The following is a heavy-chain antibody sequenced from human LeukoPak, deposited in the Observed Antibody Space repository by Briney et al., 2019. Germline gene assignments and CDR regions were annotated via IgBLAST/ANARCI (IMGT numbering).Heavy chain of an antibody. D-gene: IGHD1-7*01. V-gene: IGHV3-74*01. CDR2: INSDGSST. CDR1: GFTFSSYW. Sequence: GGSLRLSCAASGFTFSSYWMHWVRQAPGKGLVWVSRINSDGSSTSYADSVKGRFTISRDNAENTLYLQMNSLRAEDTAVYYCTKLTGTTSGWFDPWGQGTLVTVSS. CDR3: TKLTGTTSGWFDP. J-gene: IGHJ5*02.